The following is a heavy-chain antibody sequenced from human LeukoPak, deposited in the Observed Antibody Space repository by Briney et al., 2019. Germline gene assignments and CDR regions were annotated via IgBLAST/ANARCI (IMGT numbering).Heavy chain of an antibody. Sequence: KASETLSLTCAVYGGSFSGYYWSWIRQPPGKGLEWIGEINHSGSTNYNPSLKSRVTISVDTSKNQFSLKLSSVTAADTAVYYCARGRSRFLGVWGKGTTVTVSS. D-gene: IGHD3-3*01. CDR2: INHSGST. J-gene: IGHJ6*04. CDR3: ARGRSRFLGV. CDR1: GGSFSGYY. V-gene: IGHV4-34*01.